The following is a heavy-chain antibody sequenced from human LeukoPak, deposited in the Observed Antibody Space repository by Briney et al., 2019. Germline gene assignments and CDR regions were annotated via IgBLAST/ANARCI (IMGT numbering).Heavy chain of an antibody. D-gene: IGHD6-19*01. CDR3: ARARTDSGWYTYWYFDL. V-gene: IGHV4-39*07. J-gene: IGHJ2*01. Sequence: TSETLSLTCTVSGGSISSSSYYWGWIRQPPGKGLEWIGSIYYSGSTYYNPSLKSRVTISVDTSKNQFSLKLSSVTAADTAVYYCARARTDSGWYTYWYFDLWGRGTLVTVSS. CDR2: IYYSGST. CDR1: GGSISSSSYY.